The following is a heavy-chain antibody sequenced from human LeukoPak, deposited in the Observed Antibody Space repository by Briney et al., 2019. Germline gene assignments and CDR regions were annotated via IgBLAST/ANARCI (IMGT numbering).Heavy chain of an antibody. CDR3: ARAPAAPLDYYYYYMEV. V-gene: IGHV4-61*02. CDR1: GGSISSGSYH. D-gene: IGHD2-2*01. J-gene: IGHJ6*03. Sequence: SETLSLTCTVSGGSISSGSYHWSWIRQPAGKGLEWIGRIYTSGSTNYNPSLKSRVTISVDTSKNQFSLKLSSVTAADTAVYYCARAPAAPLDYYYYYMEVWGKGTTVTVSS. CDR2: IYTSGST.